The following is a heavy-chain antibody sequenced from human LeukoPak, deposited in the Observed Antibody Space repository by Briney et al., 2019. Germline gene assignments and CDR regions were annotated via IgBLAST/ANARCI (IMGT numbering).Heavy chain of an antibody. CDR2: IIPILGIA. Sequence: PSVKVSCKASGGTFSSYTISWVRQAPGQGLEWMGRIIPILGIANYAQKFQGRVTITADKSTSTAYMELSRLRSEDTAVYYCARARDYDFWSGYSNNWFDPWGQGTLVTVSS. J-gene: IGHJ5*02. CDR1: GGTFSSYT. V-gene: IGHV1-69*02. D-gene: IGHD3-3*01. CDR3: ARARDYDFWSGYSNNWFDP.